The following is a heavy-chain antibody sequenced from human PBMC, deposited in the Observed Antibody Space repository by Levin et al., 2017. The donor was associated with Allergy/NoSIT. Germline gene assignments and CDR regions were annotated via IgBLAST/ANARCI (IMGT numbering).Heavy chain of an antibody. Sequence: SETLSLTCTVSGGSISSYYWSWIRQPPGKGLEWIGYIYYSGSTNYNPSLKSRVTISVDTSKNQFSLKLSSVTAADTAVYYCAREAYVAAADYYFDYWGQGTLVTVSS. CDR1: GGSISSYY. J-gene: IGHJ4*02. CDR3: AREAYVAAADYYFDY. CDR2: IYYSGST. D-gene: IGHD6-13*01. V-gene: IGHV4-59*01.